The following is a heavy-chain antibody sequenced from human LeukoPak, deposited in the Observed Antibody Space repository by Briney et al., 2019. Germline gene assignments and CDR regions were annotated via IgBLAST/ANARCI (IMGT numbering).Heavy chain of an antibody. CDR1: GFTFSSYA. D-gene: IGHD5-18*01. V-gene: IGHV3-23*01. CDR3: AKDQLWLHPAALSY. J-gene: IGHJ4*02. Sequence: GGSLRLSCAASGFTFSSYAMSWVRQAPGKGLEWVSAISGSGGSTYYADSVKGRFTISRDNSKNTLYLQMNSLRAEDTAAYYCAKDQLWLHPAALSYWGQGTLVTVSS. CDR2: ISGSGGST.